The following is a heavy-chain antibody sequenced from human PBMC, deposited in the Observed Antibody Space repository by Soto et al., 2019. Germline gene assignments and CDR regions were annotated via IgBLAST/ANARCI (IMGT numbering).Heavy chain of an antibody. D-gene: IGHD6-19*01. V-gene: IGHV3-21*01. CDR2: ISSSSSYI. CDR3: ANTGYSSGWYPFDY. CDR1: GFTFSSYS. Sequence: GGSLRLSCAASGFTFSSYSMNWVRQAPGKGLEWVSSISSSSSYIYYADSVMGRFTIYRENAKNSLYLQMNSLRAEDTAVYYCANTGYSSGWYPFDYWGQGTLVTVSS. J-gene: IGHJ4*02.